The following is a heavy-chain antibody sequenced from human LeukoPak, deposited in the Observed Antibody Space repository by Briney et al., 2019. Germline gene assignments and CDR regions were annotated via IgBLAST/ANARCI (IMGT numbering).Heavy chain of an antibody. V-gene: IGHV3-72*01. CDR2: TRNKANSYTT. D-gene: IGHD3-22*01. Sequence: GGSLRLSCAAPGFIFNDHYMDWVRQAPGKGLEWVGRTRNKANSYTTEYAASVKGRFTISRDDSKNSLYLQMNSLKTEDTAVYYCARDYYDSSGYRGFDIWGQGTMVTVSS. CDR3: ARDYYDSSGYRGFDI. CDR1: GFIFNDHY. J-gene: IGHJ3*02.